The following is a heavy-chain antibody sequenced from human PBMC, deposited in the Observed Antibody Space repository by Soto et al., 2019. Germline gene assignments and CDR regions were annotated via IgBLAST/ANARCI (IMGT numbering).Heavy chain of an antibody. CDR3: ARGLFYDILTGGFDY. J-gene: IGHJ4*02. CDR2: IWYDGSNK. Sequence: QVQLVESGGGVVQPGRSLRLSCAASGFTFSNYAFHWVRQAPGKGLEWVSFIWYDGSNKYYGDSVKGRFTISRDNYKNTLYLQMNSLRAEDTAVYYCARGLFYDILTGGFDYWGQGTLVTVSS. CDR1: GFTFSNYA. D-gene: IGHD3-9*01. V-gene: IGHV3-33*01.